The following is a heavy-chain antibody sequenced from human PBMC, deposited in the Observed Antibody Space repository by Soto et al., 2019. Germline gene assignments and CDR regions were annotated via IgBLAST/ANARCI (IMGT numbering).Heavy chain of an antibody. CDR2: ISAYNGNT. Sequence: QVQLVQSGAEVKKPGASVKVSCKASGYTFTSYGISWVRQAPGQGLEWMGWISAYNGNTNYAQKLQGRVTMTTDTSTSTAYMELRSLRSDDTAVYYCARQEGYSSSPTMVYYYGMDVWGQGTTVTVSS. J-gene: IGHJ6*02. D-gene: IGHD6-6*01. V-gene: IGHV1-18*01. CDR1: GYTFTSYG. CDR3: ARQEGYSSSPTMVYYYGMDV.